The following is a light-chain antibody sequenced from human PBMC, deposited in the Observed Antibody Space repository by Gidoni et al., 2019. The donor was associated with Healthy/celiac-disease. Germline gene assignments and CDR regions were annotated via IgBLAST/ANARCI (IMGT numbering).Light chain of an antibody. V-gene: IGKV1-39*01. CDR1: QSISSY. Sequence: IQMTQYPSSLSASVGDRVTITCRASQSISSYLNWYQQKPGKAPKLLIYAASSLQSGVPSRFSVIVSGTDFTLTISSLQPEDFATYYFQQSYTTPPWTSXQXTKVEIK. CDR2: AAS. J-gene: IGKJ1*01. CDR3: QQSYTTPPWT.